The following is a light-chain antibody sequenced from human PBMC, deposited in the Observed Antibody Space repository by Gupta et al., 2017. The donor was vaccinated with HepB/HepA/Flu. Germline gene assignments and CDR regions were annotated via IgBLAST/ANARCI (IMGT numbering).Light chain of an antibody. Sequence: QSVLTQPPSASGTPGQRVTISCSGSSSNIGSNYVYWYQQLPGTAPKLLIYRNNQRPSGVPDRFSGSKSGTSASLATXGXRSEDEXDYYCAGWADRLSGGVFGGGTKLTV. CDR2: RNN. CDR3: AGWADRLSGGV. CDR1: SSNIGSNY. V-gene: IGLV1-47*01. J-gene: IGLJ3*02.